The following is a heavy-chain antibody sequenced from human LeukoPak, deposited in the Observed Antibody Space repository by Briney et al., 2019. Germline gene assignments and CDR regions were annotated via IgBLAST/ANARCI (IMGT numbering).Heavy chain of an antibody. Sequence: SETLSLTCAVSGGSIGSGGYSWSWIRQPPGKGLEWIGYIYHSGSTYYNPSLKSRVTISVDRSKNQFSLKLSSVTAADTAVYYCARGVPVTDWGQGTLVTVSS. CDR2: IYHSGST. V-gene: IGHV4-30-2*01. D-gene: IGHD3-10*01. CDR3: ARGVPVTD. J-gene: IGHJ4*02. CDR1: GGSIGSGGYS.